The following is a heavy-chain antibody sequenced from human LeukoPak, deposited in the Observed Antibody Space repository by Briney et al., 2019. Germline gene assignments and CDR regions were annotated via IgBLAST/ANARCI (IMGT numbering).Heavy chain of an antibody. D-gene: IGHD3-10*01. CDR3: ARYGSGSYYSSRPYGMDV. J-gene: IGHJ6*02. CDR1: GFTFSDYY. Sequence: GGSLRLSCAASGFTFSDYYMSWVRQAPGKGLEWVSAISGSGGSTYYADSVKGRFTISRDNSKNTLYLQMNSLRAEDTAVYYCARYGSGSYYSSRPYGMDVWGQGTTVTVSS. CDR2: ISGSGGST. V-gene: IGHV3-23*01.